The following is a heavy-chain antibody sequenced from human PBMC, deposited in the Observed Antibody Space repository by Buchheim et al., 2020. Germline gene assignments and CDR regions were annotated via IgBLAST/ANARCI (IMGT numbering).Heavy chain of an antibody. D-gene: IGHD3-16*01. V-gene: IGHV4-59*01. Sequence: QVQLQESGPGLVTPSETLSLTCIVSGASSSSGYWSWIRQSPGKGLEWIGYIFNSGSTNYNPSLKSRVTISTDTSKNNLSLKLASVTAADTAVYFCARGVLRYYYDGFDVWGQGTT. J-gene: IGHJ6*02. CDR2: IFNSGST. CDR1: GASSSSGY. CDR3: ARGVLRYYYDGFDV.